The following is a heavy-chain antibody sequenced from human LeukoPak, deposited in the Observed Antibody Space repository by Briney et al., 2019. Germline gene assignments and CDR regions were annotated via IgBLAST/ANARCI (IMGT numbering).Heavy chain of an antibody. D-gene: IGHD3-22*01. V-gene: IGHV4-59*08. CDR3: ARGADLYYYESSGFLDY. Sequence: PSETLSLTCTVSGGSVSRHYWSWIRQPPGKGLEWIGYIYYTGSTDYIPSLKSRVTISIDTSKNQFSLKLTSVTAADTAMYYCARGADLYYYESSGFLDYWGQGTLVTVSS. J-gene: IGHJ4*02. CDR2: IYYTGST. CDR1: GGSVSRHY.